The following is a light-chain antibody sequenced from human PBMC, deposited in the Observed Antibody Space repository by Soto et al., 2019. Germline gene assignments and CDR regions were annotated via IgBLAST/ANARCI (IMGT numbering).Light chain of an antibody. Sequence: QSVLTQPASVSGSPGQSITISCTGTSSDVGSYNLVSWYQQHPGKAPKLMIYDGSNRPSGVSNRFSGSKSGNTASLTISGLQAADEAAYYCCSSAGSSTHVVFGGGTKLTVL. V-gene: IGLV2-23*01. CDR3: CSSAGSSTHVV. CDR1: SSDVGSYNL. J-gene: IGLJ2*01. CDR2: DGS.